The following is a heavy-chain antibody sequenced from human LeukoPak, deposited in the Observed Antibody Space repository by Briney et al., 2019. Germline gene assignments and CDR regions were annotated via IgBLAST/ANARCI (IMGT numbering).Heavy chain of an antibody. V-gene: IGHV4-34*01. D-gene: IGHD3-22*01. CDR3: ARGSFTMIETYYFDY. CDR2: INHSGST. J-gene: IGHJ4*02. CDR1: GGSFSGHY. Sequence: SETLSLTCAVYGGSFSGHYWSWIRQPPGKGLEWIGEINHSGSTNYNPSLKSRVTISVDTSKNQFSLNLSSVTAADTAVYYCARGSFTMIETYYFDYWGQGTLVTVSS.